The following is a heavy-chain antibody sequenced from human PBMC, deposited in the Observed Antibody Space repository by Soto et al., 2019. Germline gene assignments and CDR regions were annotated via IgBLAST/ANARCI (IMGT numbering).Heavy chain of an antibody. Sequence: GASVKVSCKVSGYTLTELSMHCVRQAPGKGLEWMGGFDPEDGETIYAQKFQGRVTMTEDTSTDTAYMELSSLRSEDTAVYYCATVMGYYGDYANWFDPWGQGTLVTVSS. CDR3: ATVMGYYGDYANWFDP. D-gene: IGHD4-17*01. J-gene: IGHJ5*02. V-gene: IGHV1-24*01. CDR2: FDPEDGET. CDR1: GYTLTELS.